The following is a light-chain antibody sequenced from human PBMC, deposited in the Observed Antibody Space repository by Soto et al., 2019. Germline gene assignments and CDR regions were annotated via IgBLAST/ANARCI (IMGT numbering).Light chain of an antibody. CDR3: CSYAGSYTFV. V-gene: IGLV2-11*01. J-gene: IGLJ2*01. CDR1: SSDVGRYNH. Sequence: QSVLTQPRSVSGSPGQSVTISCTGTSSDVGRYNHVSWYQQHPGKAPKLMIYDVSKRPSGVPDRFSGSKSGNTASLTISGLQAEDEADYYCCSYAGSYTFVFGGGTKLTVL. CDR2: DVS.